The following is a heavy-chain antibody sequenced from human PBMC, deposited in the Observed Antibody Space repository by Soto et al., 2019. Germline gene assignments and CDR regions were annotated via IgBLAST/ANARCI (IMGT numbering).Heavy chain of an antibody. CDR1: GYTFTSYG. CDR2: ISAYNGNT. Sequence: ASVKVSCKASGYTFTSYGISWVRQAPGQGLEWMGWISAYNGNTNYAQKLQGRVTMTTDTSTSTAYMELRSLRSDDTAVYYCARDSNSIPNCSGGSCYPDYWGQGTLVTVYS. V-gene: IGHV1-18*04. D-gene: IGHD2-15*01. CDR3: ARDSNSIPNCSGGSCYPDY. J-gene: IGHJ4*02.